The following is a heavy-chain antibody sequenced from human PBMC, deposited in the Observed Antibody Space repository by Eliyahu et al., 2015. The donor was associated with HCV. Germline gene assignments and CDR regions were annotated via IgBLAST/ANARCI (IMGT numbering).Heavy chain of an antibody. CDR2: IYYSGST. V-gene: IGHV4-39*01. CDR3: ARLIGGYSYGY. Sequence: QLQLQESGPGLVKPSETLSLTCTVSGGSISSSSYYWGWIRQPPGKGLEWIGSIYYSGSTYYNPSLKSRVTISVDTSKNQFSLKLSSVTAADTAVYYCARLIGGYSYGYWGQGTLVTVSS. CDR1: GGSISSSSYY. J-gene: IGHJ4*02. D-gene: IGHD5-18*01.